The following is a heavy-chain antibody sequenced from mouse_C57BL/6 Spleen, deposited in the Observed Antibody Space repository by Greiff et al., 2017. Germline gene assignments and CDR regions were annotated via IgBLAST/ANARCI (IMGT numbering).Heavy chain of an antibody. Sequence: QVQLQQSGAELARPGASVKLSCKASGYTFTSSGISWVKQRTGQGLEWIGEIYPRSGNTYYNEKFKGKATLTADKSSSTAYMELRSLTSEDSAVYFCAREGEWLPFAYWGQGTLVTVSA. CDR2: IYPRSGNT. CDR3: AREGEWLPFAY. J-gene: IGHJ3*01. V-gene: IGHV1-81*01. CDR1: GYTFTSSG. D-gene: IGHD2-2*01.